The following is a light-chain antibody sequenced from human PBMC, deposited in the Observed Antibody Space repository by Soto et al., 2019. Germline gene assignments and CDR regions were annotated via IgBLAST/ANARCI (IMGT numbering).Light chain of an antibody. CDR1: QTISSY. CDR2: STS. J-gene: IGKJ1*01. V-gene: IGKV1-39*01. Sequence: IPMTQSPSSLSASVGDRVTITCRASQTISSYVNWYQQKPGTAPRLLIYSTSTLQRGVPSRFSGSGSGTDLTLIISSLKPEDFETYECQQRYSAPVTFGQGTKVDI. CDR3: QQRYSAPVT.